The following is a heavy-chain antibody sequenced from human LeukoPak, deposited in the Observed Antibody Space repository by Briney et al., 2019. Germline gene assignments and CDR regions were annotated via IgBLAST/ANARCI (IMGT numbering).Heavy chain of an antibody. D-gene: IGHD4-17*01. J-gene: IGHJ4*02. CDR3: ARDPGDPL. CDR2: ISSSSNYI. V-gene: IGHV3-21*01. Sequence: GGSLRLSCTASGFTLISYSMNWVRQAPGKGLEWVSSISSSSNYIYYADSVKGRFTISRDNAKNSLYLQMNSLRAEDTAVYYCARDPGDPLWGQGTLVTVSS. CDR1: GFTLISYS.